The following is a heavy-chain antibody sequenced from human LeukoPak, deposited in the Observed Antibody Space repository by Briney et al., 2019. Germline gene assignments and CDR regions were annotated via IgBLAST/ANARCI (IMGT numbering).Heavy chain of an antibody. Sequence: PSETLSLTCAVSGGSISSGGYSWSWIRQPPGKGLEWIGYIYYSGSTYYNPSLKSRVTISVDTSKNQFSLKLSSVTAADTAVYYCAREGTSARTVTIDYWGQGTLVTVSS. CDR1: GGSISSGGYS. CDR2: IYYSGST. J-gene: IGHJ4*02. CDR3: AREGTSARTVTIDY. D-gene: IGHD4-17*01. V-gene: IGHV4-30-2*05.